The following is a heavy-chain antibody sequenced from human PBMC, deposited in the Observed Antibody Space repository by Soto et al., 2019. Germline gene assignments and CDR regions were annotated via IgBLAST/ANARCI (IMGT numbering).Heavy chain of an antibody. V-gene: IGHV1-69*05. CDR3: ARAGYSSSPDFAY. Sequence: QVQLVQSGAEVKKPGSSVKVSCKASGGTFSSYAISWVRQAPGQGLVWMGGLIPIFGTGNYAQKFQGRVTXPXDXXTSTAYMELSSLRSEDTAVYYCARAGYSSSPDFAYWGQGTLVTVSS. D-gene: IGHD6-6*01. CDR2: LIPIFGTG. CDR1: GGTFSSYA. J-gene: IGHJ4*02.